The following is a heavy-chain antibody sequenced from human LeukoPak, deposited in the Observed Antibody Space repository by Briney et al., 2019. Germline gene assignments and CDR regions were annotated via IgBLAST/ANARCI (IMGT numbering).Heavy chain of an antibody. CDR1: GFTVSSNY. CDR3: ARRGSTRSYGYWFDP. Sequence: GGSLRLSCAASGFTVSSNYMSWVRQAPGKGLEWVSVIYSGGSTYYADSVKGRFTISRDNSKNTLYPQMNSLRAEDTAVYYCARRGSTRSYGYWFDPWGQGTLVTVSS. CDR2: IYSGGST. V-gene: IGHV3-53*01. J-gene: IGHJ5*02. D-gene: IGHD1-26*01.